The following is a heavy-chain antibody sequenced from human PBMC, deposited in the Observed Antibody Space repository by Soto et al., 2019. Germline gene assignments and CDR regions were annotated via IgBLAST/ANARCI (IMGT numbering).Heavy chain of an antibody. Sequence: PGESLKISCKGSGYSFTRYWIGWVRQMPGKGLEWMGIIYPSDSDTGYSPSFQGQVTISADKSISTAYLQWRSLKASDTAMYYCARSHGYFDSSAYYSFDYWGQGTLVTVSS. CDR1: GYSFTRYW. V-gene: IGHV5-51*01. CDR3: ARSHGYFDSSAYYSFDY. D-gene: IGHD3-22*01. CDR2: IYPSDSDT. J-gene: IGHJ4*01.